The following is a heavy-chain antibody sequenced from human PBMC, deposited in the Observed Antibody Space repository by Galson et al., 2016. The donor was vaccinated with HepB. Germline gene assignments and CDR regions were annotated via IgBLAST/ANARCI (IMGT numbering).Heavy chain of an antibody. Sequence: SVKVSCKASGFNFGSKAIHWVRQARGQHLEWIGWIVFGSGNTNFAQDLQERVTIARDISTNTVHMDLGGLTSDDTAVYYCAMDRLGGLDYWGQGTQVTVS. J-gene: IGHJ4*02. D-gene: IGHD1-26*01. CDR2: IVFGSGNT. CDR1: GFNFGSKA. CDR3: AMDRLGGLDY. V-gene: IGHV1-58*02.